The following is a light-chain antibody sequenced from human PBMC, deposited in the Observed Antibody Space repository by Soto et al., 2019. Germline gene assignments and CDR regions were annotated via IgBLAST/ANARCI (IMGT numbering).Light chain of an antibody. V-gene: IGLV2-14*01. J-gene: IGLJ3*02. CDR1: TSDIGAYNY. Sequence: QSALTQPASVSGSPGQSITISCTGTTSDIGAYNYVSWYQHNPGNAPKLMIYEVTNRPSGVSSRFSGSKSGSTASLTITGLQGDDEADYYCSSYTSRGTLVFGGGTKLTVL. CDR3: SSYTSRGTLV. CDR2: EVT.